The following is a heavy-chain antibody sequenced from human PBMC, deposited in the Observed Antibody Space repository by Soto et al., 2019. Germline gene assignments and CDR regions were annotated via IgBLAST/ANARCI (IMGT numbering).Heavy chain of an antibody. CDR1: GYTFTSCY. Sequence: GASVKVSCKASGYTFTSCYMHWVRQAPGQGLEWMGIINPSGGSTSYAQKFQGRVTMTRDTSTSTVYMELSSLRSEDTAVYYCARDGEDIVVVVAATSVYFDYWGQGTLVTVSS. CDR3: ARDGEDIVVVVAATSVYFDY. CDR2: INPSGGST. J-gene: IGHJ4*02. D-gene: IGHD2-15*01. V-gene: IGHV1-46*01.